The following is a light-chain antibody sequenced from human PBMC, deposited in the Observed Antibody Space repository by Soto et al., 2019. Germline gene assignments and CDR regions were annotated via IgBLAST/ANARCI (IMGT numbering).Light chain of an antibody. V-gene: IGLV2-14*03. CDR1: SSDVGGYNY. CDR2: DVS. CDR3: AAWDDSLNGDYV. J-gene: IGLJ1*01. Sequence: QSVLTQPASVSGSPGQSITISCTGTSSDVGGYNYVSRYQHHPGKAPKLLIYDVSNRPSGVSNRFSGSKSDNTASLTISGLQPEDEADYYCAAWDDSLNGDYVFGTGTKVTVL.